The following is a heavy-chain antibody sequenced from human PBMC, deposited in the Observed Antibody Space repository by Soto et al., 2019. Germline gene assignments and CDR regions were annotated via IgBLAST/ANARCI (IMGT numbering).Heavy chain of an antibody. D-gene: IGHD6-25*01. V-gene: IGHV1-24*01. Sequence: GASVKVSCKVSGYSLTELSMYWVRRAPGKGLEWMGGFDPEDGEAIYAQKFQGRITMTEDTSTDTAYMELSSLRSEDTAVYYCATDLNPGEFTQRLDTESAFDIWGQGTMFTFSS. J-gene: IGHJ3*02. CDR2: FDPEDGEA. CDR1: GYSLTELS. CDR3: ATDLNPGEFTQRLDTESAFDI.